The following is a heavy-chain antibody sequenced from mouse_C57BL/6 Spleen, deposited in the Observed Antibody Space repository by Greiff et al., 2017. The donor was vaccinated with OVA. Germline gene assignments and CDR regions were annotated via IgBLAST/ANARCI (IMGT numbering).Heavy chain of an antibody. V-gene: IGHV1-64*01. D-gene: IGHD2-3*01. J-gene: IGHJ1*03. CDR1: GYTFTSYW. CDR3: ARPIYDGYHWYFDV. CDR2: IHPNSGST. Sequence: VQLQQPGAELVKPGASVKLSCKASGYTFTSYWMHWVKQRPGQGLEWIGMIHPNSGSTNYNEKFKSKATLTVDKSSSTAYMQLSRLTSEDAAVYYGARPIYDGYHWYFDVWGTGTTVTVSS.